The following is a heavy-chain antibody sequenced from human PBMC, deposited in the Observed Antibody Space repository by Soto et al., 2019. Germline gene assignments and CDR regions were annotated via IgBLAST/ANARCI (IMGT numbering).Heavy chain of an antibody. J-gene: IGHJ4*02. CDR2: ISYDGRDK. D-gene: IGHD1-26*01. V-gene: IGHV3-30*04. CDR3: ARSAGGSYPQCDY. Sequence: QVQLVESGGGVVQPGRSLRLSCAASGFTFSSYAMHWVRQAPGTGLEWVAVISYDGRDKYYPDSVKGRFTISRDNSKNTLYLQMNSLRAEDTAVYYCARSAGGSYPQCDYWGQGTLVTVSS. CDR1: GFTFSSYA.